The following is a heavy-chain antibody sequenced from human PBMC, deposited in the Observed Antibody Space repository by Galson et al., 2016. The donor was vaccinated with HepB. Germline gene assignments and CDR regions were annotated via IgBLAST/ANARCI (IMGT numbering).Heavy chain of an antibody. CDR1: EFTFNGYA. CDR2: ISGSGANT. V-gene: IGHV3-23*01. D-gene: IGHD3-9*01. CDR3: AKGDFDWPKSYYRMDV. J-gene: IGHJ6*02. Sequence: SLRLSCAVSEFTFNGYAMTWVRQPPGKGLESVSGISGSGANTYHADSVKGRFTISRDNSKNTMYLQMNSLRAEDTAVYYCAKGDFDWPKSYYRMDVWGQGTAVIVSS.